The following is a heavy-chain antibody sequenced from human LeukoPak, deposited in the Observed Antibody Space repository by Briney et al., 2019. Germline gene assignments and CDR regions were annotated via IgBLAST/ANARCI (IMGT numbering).Heavy chain of an antibody. J-gene: IGHJ5*02. D-gene: IGHD6-19*01. CDR1: VGTLSRYA. V-gene: IGHV1-69*05. CDR2: IIPIFGTA. CDR3: ARSQWPKAFNWFDP. Sequence: ASVKVSCKASVGTLSRYAISRVRQAPGQGLEWMGGIIPIFGTANYAQKFQGRVTITTDESTSTAYMELCSLRSEDTAVYYCARSQWPKAFNWFDPWGQGTLVTVSS.